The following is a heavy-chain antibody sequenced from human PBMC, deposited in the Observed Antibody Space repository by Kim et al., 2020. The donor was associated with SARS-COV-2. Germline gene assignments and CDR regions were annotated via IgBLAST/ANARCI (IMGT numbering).Heavy chain of an antibody. Sequence: DTVKGRFTISKDNAKNSLYLHMNSLRADDTAVYYCARDLASTVTPGYFDYWGQGTLVTVSS. CDR3: ARDLASTVTPGYFDY. D-gene: IGHD4-17*01. V-gene: IGHV3-11*04. J-gene: IGHJ4*02.